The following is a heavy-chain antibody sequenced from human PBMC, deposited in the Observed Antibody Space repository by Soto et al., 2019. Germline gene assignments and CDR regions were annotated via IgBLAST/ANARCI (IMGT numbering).Heavy chain of an antibody. V-gene: IGHV4-34*01. D-gene: IGHD2-2*01. CDR3: ARYPYPVPSPYYYYMAV. Sequence: SETLSLTCAVYGGSFSGYYWSWIRQPPGKGLEWIGEINHSGSTNYNPSLKSRVTISVDTSKNQFSLKLSSVTAADTAVYYCARYPYPVPSPYYYYMAVWGKGTTVTVSS. CDR1: GGSFSGYY. CDR2: INHSGST. J-gene: IGHJ6*03.